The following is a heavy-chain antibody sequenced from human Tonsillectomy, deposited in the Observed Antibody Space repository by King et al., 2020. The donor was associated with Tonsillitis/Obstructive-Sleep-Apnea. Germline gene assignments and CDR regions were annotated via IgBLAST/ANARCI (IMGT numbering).Heavy chain of an antibody. CDR2: IIPIFGTA. Sequence: QLVQSGTEVKKPGSSVKVSCKASGGTFSSYAIGWVRQAPGQGLEWMGGIIPIFGTANHAQKFQGRVTITADESTSTAYMELSSLRSEDTAVYYCAREVPVCSDTSCPPNYYYYYMDVWGKGTTVTVSS. D-gene: IGHD2-2*01. J-gene: IGHJ6*03. CDR3: AREVPVCSDTSCPPNYYYYYMDV. CDR1: GGTFSSYA. V-gene: IGHV1-69*01.